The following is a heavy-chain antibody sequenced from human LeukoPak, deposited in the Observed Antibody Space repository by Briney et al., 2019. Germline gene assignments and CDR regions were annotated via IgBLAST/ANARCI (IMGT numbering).Heavy chain of an antibody. D-gene: IGHD6-25*01. CDR2: INAYNGDT. CDR3: ARDGSGHWFDP. Sequence: ASVKVSCKASGYTFNTYGISWVRQAPGQGLEWMGWINAYNGDTNHAQKFQGRVTMTTDTSTTTAYMELGSLRSDDTAVYYCARDGSGHWFDPWGQGTLVAVSS. CDR1: GYTFNTYG. V-gene: IGHV1-18*04. J-gene: IGHJ5*02.